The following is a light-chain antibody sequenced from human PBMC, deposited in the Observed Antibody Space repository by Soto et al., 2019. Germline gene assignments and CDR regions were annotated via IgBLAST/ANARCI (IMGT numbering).Light chain of an antibody. Sequence: EIVLTQSPATLSLSPGERATLSCRASQSLTSYLAWYQQKPGQAPRLLIYDASNRATGIPARFSGSGSGTDFTLTISSLEPEDVAVYYCQQRYNWPPKYTFGQGTKLEIK. CDR2: DAS. CDR3: QQRYNWPPKYT. V-gene: IGKV3-11*01. J-gene: IGKJ2*01. CDR1: QSLTSY.